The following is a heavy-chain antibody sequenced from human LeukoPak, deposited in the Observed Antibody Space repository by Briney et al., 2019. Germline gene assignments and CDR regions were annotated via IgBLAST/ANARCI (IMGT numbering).Heavy chain of an antibody. CDR3: ARSRGGRYSGSYFPFDY. Sequence: SETLSLTCTVSGGSISSYYWSWIRQPAGKGLEWIGRIYTSGSTNYNPSLKSRVTMSVDTSKNQFSLKLSSVTAADTAVYYCARSRGGRYSGSYFPFDYWGQGTLVTVSS. CDR1: GGSISSYY. V-gene: IGHV4-4*07. CDR2: IYTSGST. J-gene: IGHJ4*02. D-gene: IGHD1-26*01.